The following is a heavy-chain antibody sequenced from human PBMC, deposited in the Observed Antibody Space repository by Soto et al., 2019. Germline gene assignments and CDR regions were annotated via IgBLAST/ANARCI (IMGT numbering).Heavy chain of an antibody. CDR3: ARHQTVTSSGFDY. CDR1: GGSISSSSYY. Sequence: QLRLQESGPGLVKPSETLSLTCTVSGGSISSSSYYWGWIRQPPGKGLEWIGSIYYSGSTYYNPSLKSRVTIPVDTSRNQFSLTLSSVTAADTAVYYCARHQTVTSSGFDYWGQGTLVTVSS. V-gene: IGHV4-39*01. CDR2: IYYSGST. D-gene: IGHD4-17*01. J-gene: IGHJ4*02.